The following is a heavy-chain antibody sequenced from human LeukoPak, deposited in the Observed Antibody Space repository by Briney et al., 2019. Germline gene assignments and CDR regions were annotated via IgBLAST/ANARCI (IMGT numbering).Heavy chain of an antibody. D-gene: IGHD3-22*01. CDR1: GYTFTGYY. CDR2: INPNSGGT. CDR3: ARGGYYYDSSGRPTPDY. Sequence: ASVKVSCKASGYTFTGYYMHWVRQAPGQGLEWMGWINPNSGGTNYAQKFQGRVTMTRDTSISTAYMELSRLRSDDTAVYYCARGGYYYDSSGRPTPDYWGQGTLVTVSS. V-gene: IGHV1-2*02. J-gene: IGHJ4*02.